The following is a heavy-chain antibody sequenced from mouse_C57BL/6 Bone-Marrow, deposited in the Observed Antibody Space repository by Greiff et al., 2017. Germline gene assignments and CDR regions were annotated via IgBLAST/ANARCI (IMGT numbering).Heavy chain of an antibody. D-gene: IGHD3-3*01. J-gene: IGHJ2*01. V-gene: IGHV1-81*01. CDR2: IYPRSGNT. CDR1: GYTFTSYG. CDR3: ARAGPIFY. Sequence: QVQLKESGAELARPGASVKLSCKASGYTFTSYGISWVKQRTGQGLEWIGEIYPRSGNTYYNEKFKGKATLTADKASSKEYMELRSLTSEDSALYFCARAGPIFYWGQGTTLTVSS.